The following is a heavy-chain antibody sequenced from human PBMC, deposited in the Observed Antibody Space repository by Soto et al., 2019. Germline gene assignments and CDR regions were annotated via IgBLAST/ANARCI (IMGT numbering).Heavy chain of an antibody. J-gene: IGHJ4*02. V-gene: IGHV4-59*08. Sequence: SETLSLTCTVSGASVDTYYWSWLRQTPGKGLEWLGYIYYSASAHYNPSLKSRVTISVDTSKNQFSLKLSSVTAADTAVFYCARSGAITMVRGVTKALDYWGQGTLVTVSS. CDR3: ARSGAITMVRGVTKALDY. D-gene: IGHD3-10*01. CDR2: IYYSASA. CDR1: GASVDTYY.